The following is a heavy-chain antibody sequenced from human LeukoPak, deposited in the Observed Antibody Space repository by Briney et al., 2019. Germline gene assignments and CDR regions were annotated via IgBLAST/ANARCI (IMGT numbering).Heavy chain of an antibody. CDR2: IIPIFGTA. CDR3: AVLPGIAVAGTISFDY. D-gene: IGHD6-19*01. CDR1: GGTFSSYA. V-gene: IGHV1-69*06. J-gene: IGHJ4*02. Sequence: SVKVSCKASGGTFSSYAISWVRQAPGQGLEWMGGIIPIFGTANYAQKFQGRVTITADKSTSTAYMELSSLRSEDTAVYYCAVLPGIAVAGTISFDYWGQGTLVTVSS.